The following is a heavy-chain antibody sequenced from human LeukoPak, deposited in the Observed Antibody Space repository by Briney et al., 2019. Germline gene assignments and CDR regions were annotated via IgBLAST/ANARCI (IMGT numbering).Heavy chain of an antibody. CDR3: ARDYDYVWGSSYYFDY. Sequence: GASVKVSCKASGYTFTGYYMHWVRQAPGQGLEWMGWINPNSGGTNYAQKFQGRVTMTRDTSISTAYMELSRLRSDDTAVYYCARDYDYVWGSSYYFDYWGQGTLVTVSS. CDR1: GYTFTGYY. V-gene: IGHV1-2*02. D-gene: IGHD3-16*01. J-gene: IGHJ4*02. CDR2: INPNSGGT.